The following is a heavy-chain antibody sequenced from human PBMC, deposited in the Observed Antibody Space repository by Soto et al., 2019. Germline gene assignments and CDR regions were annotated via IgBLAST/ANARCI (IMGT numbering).Heavy chain of an antibody. J-gene: IGHJ5*02. CDR1: GVSIHNSHSF. Sequence: SETLSLTCTVSGVSIHNSHSFWAWIRQPPGKGLEFIGSVYHNGGAHYNSSLKSRVTISVDTAHNQVSLRMRSLTAADTAVYYCVRGVEGATRHTAPSSSGKGILVTVSS. V-gene: IGHV4-39*01. CDR2: VYHNGGA. D-gene: IGHD2-15*01. CDR3: VRGVEGATRHTAPSS.